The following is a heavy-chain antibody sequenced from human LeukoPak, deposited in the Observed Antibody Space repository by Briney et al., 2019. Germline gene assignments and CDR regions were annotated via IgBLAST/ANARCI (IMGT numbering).Heavy chain of an antibody. V-gene: IGHV3-30*02. CDR2: IRFDGSIK. J-gene: IGHJ6*03. CDR3: AKGGMWELLHNAMDV. CDR1: GFTFSNYA. D-gene: IGHD1-26*01. Sequence: GGSLRLSCVASGFTFSNYAMQWVRQAQGLEWVALIRFDGSIKYYGDSVKGRFSISRDNSKNTVYLQMNSLRGDDTGVYYCAKGGMWELLHNAMDVWGNGTTVTVSS.